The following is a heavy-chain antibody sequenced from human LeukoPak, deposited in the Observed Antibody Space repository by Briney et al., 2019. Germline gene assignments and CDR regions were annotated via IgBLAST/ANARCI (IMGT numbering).Heavy chain of an antibody. CDR1: GFTFSSYS. V-gene: IGHV3-23*01. J-gene: IGHJ4*02. CDR3: AKDGPDFDY. CDR2: ISGSGGST. Sequence: GGSLGLSCAASGFTFSSYSMNWVRQARGKGLEWGSAISGSGGSTYYADYVKGRFTISRDNSKHTLYLRMNSLRAEDTALYYCAKDGPDFDYWGQGTLVPVSS.